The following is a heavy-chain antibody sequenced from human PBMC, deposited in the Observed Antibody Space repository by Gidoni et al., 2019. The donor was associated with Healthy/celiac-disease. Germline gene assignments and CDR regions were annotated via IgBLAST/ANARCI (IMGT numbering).Heavy chain of an antibody. D-gene: IGHD3-16*02. CDR1: GGTFSSYA. Sequence: QVQLVQSGAEVKKPGSSVKVSCKASGGTFSSYAIPWLPPAPGQGLKWMGRITPILGIANYAQKFQGRVTITADKSTSTAYMELSSLRSEDTAVYYCARALLSENYDYVWGSYRQKLDYWGQGTLVTVSS. CDR2: ITPILGIA. CDR3: ARALLSENYDYVWGSYRQKLDY. J-gene: IGHJ4*02. V-gene: IGHV1-69*04.